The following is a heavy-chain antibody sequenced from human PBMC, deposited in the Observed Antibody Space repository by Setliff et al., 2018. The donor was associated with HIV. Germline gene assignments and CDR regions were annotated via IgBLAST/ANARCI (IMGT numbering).Heavy chain of an antibody. V-gene: IGHV3-48*03. CDR1: GSTVSSTY. D-gene: IGHD3-10*01. Sequence: PGESLKISCVVSGSTVSSTYMNWVRQAPGRGLEWISHISSSGNTIYYADSVRGRFTISRDNAKNSLYLQMIGLRAEDTAVYYCAYYSLGSFYLGYYYYHGMDVWGLGTTVTVSS. CDR2: ISSSGNTI. J-gene: IGHJ6*02. CDR3: AYYSLGSFYLGYYYYHGMDV.